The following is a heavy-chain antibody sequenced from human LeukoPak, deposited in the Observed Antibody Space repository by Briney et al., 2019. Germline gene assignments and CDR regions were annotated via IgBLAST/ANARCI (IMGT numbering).Heavy chain of an antibody. CDR2: ISWNSGSI. Sequence: GGSVRLSCAASGFTFDDYAMHWVRQAPGKGLEWVSGISWNSGSIGYADSAKGRFTISRDNAKNSLYLQMNSLRAEDTALYYCARYCSSTSCQAEGAFDIWGQGTMVTVSS. CDR1: GFTFDDYA. CDR3: ARYCSSTSCQAEGAFDI. V-gene: IGHV3-9*01. D-gene: IGHD2-2*01. J-gene: IGHJ3*02.